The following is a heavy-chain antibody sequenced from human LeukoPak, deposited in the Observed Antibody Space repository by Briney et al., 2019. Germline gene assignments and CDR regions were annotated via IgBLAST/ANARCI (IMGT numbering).Heavy chain of an antibody. Sequence: GGSLRLSCAASGFTFTSYYMAWVRQAPGKGLEWVSSISDSGAGTYYADSVKGRFTISRDNPRNTLYLQMSSLTVEDTAAYYCAKYIRKRFDYWGQGTLVTVSS. CDR2: ISDSGAGT. CDR3: AKYIRKRFDY. V-gene: IGHV3-23*01. CDR1: GFTFTSYY. J-gene: IGHJ4*02.